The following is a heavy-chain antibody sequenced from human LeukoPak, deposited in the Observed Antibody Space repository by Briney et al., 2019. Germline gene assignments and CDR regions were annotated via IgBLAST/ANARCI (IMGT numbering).Heavy chain of an antibody. CDR3: AKDEDLRWFGQPFFDY. V-gene: IGHV3-30-3*01. D-gene: IGHD3-10*01. CDR2: ISYDGSNK. CDR1: GFTFSSYA. Sequence: QSGGSLRLSCAASGFTFSSYAMHWVRQAPGKGLEWVAVISYDGSNKYYADSVKGRFTISRDNSKNTLYLQMNSLRAEDTAVYYCAKDEDLRWFGQPFFDYWGQGTLVTVSS. J-gene: IGHJ4*02.